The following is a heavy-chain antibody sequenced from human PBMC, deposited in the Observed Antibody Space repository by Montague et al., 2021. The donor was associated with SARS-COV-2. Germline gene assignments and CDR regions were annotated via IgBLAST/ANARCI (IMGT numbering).Heavy chain of an antibody. Sequence: SETLSLTCTVSDGSISSFYWSWFRQPPGKGLEWIGYISDSGSTNYNPSLTSRVTMSVDTSKNQFSLKVNSVTAADTAVYYCARHYSATLPAVYWGQGTLVPVSS. J-gene: IGHJ4*02. CDR1: DGSISSFY. D-gene: IGHD2-15*01. CDR2: ISDSGST. V-gene: IGHV4-59*08. CDR3: ARHYSATLPAVY.